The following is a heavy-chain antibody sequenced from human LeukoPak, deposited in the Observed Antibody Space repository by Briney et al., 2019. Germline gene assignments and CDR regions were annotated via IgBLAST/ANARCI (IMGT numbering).Heavy chain of an antibody. Sequence: GGSLRLSCAASGFTFSSYSMNWVRQAPGKGLEWVSSISSSSSYIYYADSVKGRFTISRDNSKNTLYLQMNSLRAEDTAVYYCAKVRTPARRDFWSGYFADWDYWGQGTLVTVSS. CDR1: GFTFSSYS. CDR3: AKVRTPARRDFWSGYFADWDY. D-gene: IGHD3-3*01. J-gene: IGHJ4*02. CDR2: ISSSSSYI. V-gene: IGHV3-21*04.